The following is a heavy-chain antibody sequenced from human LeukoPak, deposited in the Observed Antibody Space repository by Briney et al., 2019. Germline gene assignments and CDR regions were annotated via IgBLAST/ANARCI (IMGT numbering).Heavy chain of an antibody. CDR1: GGSISSSSYY. Sequence: SGTLSLTCTVSGGSISSSSYYWGWIRQPPGKGLEWIGSIYYSGSTYYNPSLKSRVTISVDTSKNQFSLKLSSVTAADTAVYYCARHRITMVRGKARREDFDYWGQGTLVTVSS. V-gene: IGHV4-39*01. J-gene: IGHJ4*02. CDR3: ARHRITMVRGKARREDFDY. D-gene: IGHD3-10*01. CDR2: IYYSGST.